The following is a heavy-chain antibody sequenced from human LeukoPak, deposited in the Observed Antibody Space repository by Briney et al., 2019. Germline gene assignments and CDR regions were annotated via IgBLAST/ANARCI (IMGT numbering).Heavy chain of an antibody. V-gene: IGHV5-51*01. D-gene: IGHD1-26*01. Sequence: GESLKISCEVSGHRFTNHWIGWVRQMPGKGLEWMGIINLGDSDTKYSPSFQGQVTISLDKSISTAYLQWRSLKASDTAMYYCARRPYSGSPNWFDPWGQGTLVTGSS. CDR2: INLGDSDT. CDR3: ARRPYSGSPNWFDP. CDR1: GHRFTNHW. J-gene: IGHJ5*02.